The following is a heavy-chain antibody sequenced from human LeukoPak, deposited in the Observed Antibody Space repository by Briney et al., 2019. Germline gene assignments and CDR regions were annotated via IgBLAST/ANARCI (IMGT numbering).Heavy chain of an antibody. Sequence: GGSLRLSCAASGFTFSSYWMSWVRQAPGKRLEWVANIKQDGSEKYYVDSVKGRFTISRDNAKNSLYLQMNSLRAEDTAVYYCARVGSSADGDYVGLGYWGQGTLVTVSS. V-gene: IGHV3-7*03. J-gene: IGHJ4*02. CDR2: IKQDGSEK. CDR3: ARVGSSADGDYVGLGY. D-gene: IGHD4-17*01. CDR1: GFTFSSYW.